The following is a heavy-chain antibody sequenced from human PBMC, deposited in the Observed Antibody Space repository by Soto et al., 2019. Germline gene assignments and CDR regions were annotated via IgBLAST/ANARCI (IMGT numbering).Heavy chain of an antibody. CDR2: IYYSGST. Sequence: ETLSLTCTVSDASVTVRIYYGCRFSKPPGKGLEWSGSIYYSGSTYNNPSLRSRVSMSIDTSKDQFSLKLKSVTAADTALYCLARQRTAVVTQDYFDGWGPGSLVTISS. D-gene: IGHD3-22*01. CDR3: ARQRTAVVTQDYFDG. CDR1: DASVTVRIYY. V-gene: IGHV4-39*01. J-gene: IGHJ4*02.